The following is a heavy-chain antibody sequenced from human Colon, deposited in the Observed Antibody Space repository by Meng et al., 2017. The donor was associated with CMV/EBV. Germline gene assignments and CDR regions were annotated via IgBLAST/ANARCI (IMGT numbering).Heavy chain of an antibody. D-gene: IGHD3-9*01. CDR2: IIPILGIT. J-gene: IGHJ4*02. CDR3: ARDGDDILTGYYAH. CDR1: GYTFTGFD. Sequence: SVKVSCKASGYTFTGFDIHWVRQAAGQGLEWMGRIIPILGITNYAQKFQGRVTITSDKSTSTTYMEVSSLRSEDTAMYYCARDGDDILTGYYAHWGQGTLVTVSS. V-gene: IGHV1-69*10.